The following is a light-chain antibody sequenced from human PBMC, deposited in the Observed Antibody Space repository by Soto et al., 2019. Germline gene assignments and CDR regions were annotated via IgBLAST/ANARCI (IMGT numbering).Light chain of an antibody. CDR2: DVS. CDR1: SSDVGGYNY. Sequence: SALTQPPSASVSPGQSVAISCTGTSSDVGGYNYVSWYQQHPGKAPKLMIYDVSKRPSGVPDRFSGSKSGNTASLTVSGLQAEDEVEYYCSSYAGTHIVFGTGTKVTVL. CDR3: SSYAGTHIV. V-gene: IGLV2-8*01. J-gene: IGLJ1*01.